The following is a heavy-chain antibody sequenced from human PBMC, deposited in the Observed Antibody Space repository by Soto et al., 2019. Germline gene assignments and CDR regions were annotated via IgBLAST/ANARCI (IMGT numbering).Heavy chain of an antibody. Sequence: GGSLRLSCAASGFTFSSYGMHWVRQAPGKGLEWVAVIWYDGSNKYYADSVKGRFTISRDNSKNTLYLQMNSLRAEDTAVYYRARDQYSSGWSIDYWGQGTLVTVSS. CDR1: GFTFSSYG. V-gene: IGHV3-33*01. D-gene: IGHD6-19*01. CDR3: ARDQYSSGWSIDY. J-gene: IGHJ4*02. CDR2: IWYDGSNK.